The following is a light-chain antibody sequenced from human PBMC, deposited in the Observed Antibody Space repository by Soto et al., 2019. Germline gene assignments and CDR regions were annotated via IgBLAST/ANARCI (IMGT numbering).Light chain of an antibody. V-gene: IGLV2-14*01. CDR3: SSYTSSSLSV. CDR1: SSDVGGYNY. Sequence: QSALTQPASVSGSPGQSITTSCTGTSSDVGGYNYVSWYQQHPGKAPKLMIYEVSNRPSGVSNRFSGSKSGNTASLTISGLQADDEADYYCSSYTSSSLSVFGTGTKVTVL. J-gene: IGLJ1*01. CDR2: EVS.